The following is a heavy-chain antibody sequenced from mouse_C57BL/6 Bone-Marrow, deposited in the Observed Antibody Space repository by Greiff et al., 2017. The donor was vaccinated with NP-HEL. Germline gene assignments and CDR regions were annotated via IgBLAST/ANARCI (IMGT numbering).Heavy chain of an antibody. CDR2: IYPGDGDT. Sequence: QVQLQQSGAELVKPGASVKISCKASGYAFSSYWMNWVKQRPGKGLEWIGQIYPGDGDTNYNGKFKGKATLTADKSSSTDYMQLRSLTSEDSEVYFCARGDIYYYGSSYFFYFDYWGQGTTLTVSS. D-gene: IGHD1-1*01. CDR3: ARGDIYYYGSSYFFYFDY. V-gene: IGHV1-80*01. CDR1: GYAFSSYW. J-gene: IGHJ2*01.